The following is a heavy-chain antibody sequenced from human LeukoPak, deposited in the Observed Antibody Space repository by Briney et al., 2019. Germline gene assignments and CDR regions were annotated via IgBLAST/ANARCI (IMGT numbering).Heavy chain of an antibody. CDR2: ISSSSSSI. CDR1: GFTFSSYN. Sequence: GGSLRLSCAASGFTFSSYNMNWVLQAPGKGLEWVSYISSSSSSIYYADSVKGRFTISRDNAKNSLYLQMNSLRDEDTAVYYCARDHDYIWGSYRIPLDYWGRGTLVTVSS. J-gene: IGHJ4*02. D-gene: IGHD3-16*02. V-gene: IGHV3-48*02. CDR3: ARDHDYIWGSYRIPLDY.